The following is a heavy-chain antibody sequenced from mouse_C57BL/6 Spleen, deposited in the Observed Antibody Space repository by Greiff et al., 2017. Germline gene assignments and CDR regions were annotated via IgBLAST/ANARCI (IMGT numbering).Heavy chain of an antibody. V-gene: IGHV14-4*01. Sequence: VQLKASGAELVRPGASVKLSCTASGFNIKDDYMHWVKQRPEQGLEWIGWLDPENGDTEYASKFQGKATITADTSSNTSSLHLSSLTSVYTAVYYCTTLDGYYVTSFYYWGQVTTLTVSS. J-gene: IGHJ2*01. D-gene: IGHD2-3*01. CDR3: TTLDGYYVTSFYY. CDR1: GFNIKDDY. CDR2: LDPENGDT.